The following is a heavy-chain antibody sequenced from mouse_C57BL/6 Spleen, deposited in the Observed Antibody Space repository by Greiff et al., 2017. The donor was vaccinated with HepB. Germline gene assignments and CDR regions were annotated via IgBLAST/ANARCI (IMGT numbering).Heavy chain of an antibody. CDR3: ARLRYDYDGDYYAMDY. CDR1: GYAFSSSW. V-gene: IGHV1-82*01. CDR2: IYPGDGDT. D-gene: IGHD2-4*01. Sequence: LQESGPELVKPGASVKISCKASGYAFSSSWMNWVKQRPGKGLEWIGRIYPGDGDTNYNGKFKGKATLTADKSSSTAYMQLSSLTSEDSAVYFCARLRYDYDGDYYAMDYWGQGTSVTVSS. J-gene: IGHJ4*01.